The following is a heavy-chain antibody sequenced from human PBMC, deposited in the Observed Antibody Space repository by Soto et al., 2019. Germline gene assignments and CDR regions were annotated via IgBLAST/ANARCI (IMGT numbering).Heavy chain of an antibody. J-gene: IGHJ4*02. D-gene: IGHD2-2*01. CDR1: GFTFSSYG. CDR3: ARADIVVVPAAYHLGDY. Sequence: GGSLRLSCAASGFTFSSYGMHWVRQAPGKGLEWVAVIWYDGSNKYYADSVKGRFTISRDNSKNTLYLQMNSLRAEDTAVYYCARADIVVVPAAYHLGDYWGQGTLVTVSS. V-gene: IGHV3-33*01. CDR2: IWYDGSNK.